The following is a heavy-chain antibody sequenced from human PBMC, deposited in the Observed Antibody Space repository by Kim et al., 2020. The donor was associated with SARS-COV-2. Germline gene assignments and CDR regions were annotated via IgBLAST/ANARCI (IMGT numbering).Heavy chain of an antibody. J-gene: IGHJ4*02. V-gene: IGHV1-24*01. CDR3: ATAPNYCSGGSCYFPSYFDY. Sequence: ASVKVSCKVSGYTLTELSMHWVRQAPGKGLEWMGGFDPEDGETIYAQKFQGRVTMTEDTSTDTAYMELSSLRSEDTAVYYCATAPNYCSGGSCYFPSYFDYWGQGTLVTVSS. D-gene: IGHD2-15*01. CDR2: FDPEDGET. CDR1: GYTLTELS.